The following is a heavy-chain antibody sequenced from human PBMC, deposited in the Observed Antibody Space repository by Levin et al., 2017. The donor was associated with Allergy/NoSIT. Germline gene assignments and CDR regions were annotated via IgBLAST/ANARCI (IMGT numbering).Heavy chain of an antibody. CDR1: GFTFSSYA. Sequence: GESLKISCAASGFTFSSYAMHWVRQAPGKGLEWVAVISYDGSNKYYADSVKGRFTISRDNSKNTLYLQMNSLRAEDTAVYYCARDRYYSMGAFDIWGQGTMVTVSS. CDR2: ISYDGSNK. CDR3: ARDRYYSMGAFDI. D-gene: IGHD3-10*01. J-gene: IGHJ3*02. V-gene: IGHV3-30*04.